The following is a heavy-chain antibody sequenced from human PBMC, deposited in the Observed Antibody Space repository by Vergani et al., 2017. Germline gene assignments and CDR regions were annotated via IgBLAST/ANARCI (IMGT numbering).Heavy chain of an antibody. J-gene: IGHJ1*01. Sequence: QVQLVQSGAEVKKPGASVKVSCKASGYTFTGYYMHWVRQAPGQGLEWMGWINPNSGGTNYAQKFQGRVTMTRDTSISTAYMELSRPRSDDTAVYYCARERYCSSTSCYRGGEYFQHWGQGTLVTVSS. CDR2: INPNSGGT. D-gene: IGHD2-2*01. V-gene: IGHV1-2*02. CDR1: GYTFTGYY. CDR3: ARERYCSSTSCYRGGEYFQH.